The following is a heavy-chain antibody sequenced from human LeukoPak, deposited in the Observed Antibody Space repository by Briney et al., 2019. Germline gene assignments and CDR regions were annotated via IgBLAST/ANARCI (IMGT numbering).Heavy chain of an antibody. V-gene: IGHV3-21*01. Sequence: GGSLRLSCAASGFTFSSYSMNWVRQAPGKGLEWVSSISSSSSYIYYADSVKGRFTISRDNAKNSLYLQMNSLRAEDTAVYYCARAFWYSYGYFFTPKGYYYGMDVWGQGTTVTVSS. CDR3: ARAFWYSYGYFFTPKGYYYGMDV. D-gene: IGHD5-18*01. CDR2: ISSSSSYI. CDR1: GFTFSSYS. J-gene: IGHJ6*02.